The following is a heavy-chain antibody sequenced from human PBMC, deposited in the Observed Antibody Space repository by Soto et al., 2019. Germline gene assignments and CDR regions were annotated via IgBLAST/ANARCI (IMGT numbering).Heavy chain of an antibody. CDR3: ARGVDYYPRGVFSVFAF. D-gene: IGHD3-10*01. CDR2: VHYSGST. J-gene: IGHJ4*02. CDR1: GGSFHNFY. V-gene: IGHV4-59*01. Sequence: PSETLSLTCNLSGGSFHNFYLLWIRQPPGKGLEWVGHVHYSGSTNYSPSLNSRATISLDPSKSQLSLKLRSVTAADTAMYFCARGVDYYPRGVFSVFAFGGRGFPVPVSS.